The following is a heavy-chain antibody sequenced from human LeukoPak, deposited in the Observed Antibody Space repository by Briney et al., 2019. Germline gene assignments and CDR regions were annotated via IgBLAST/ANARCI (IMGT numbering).Heavy chain of an antibody. CDR3: AKVIVFLFVDP. D-gene: IGHD2-15*01. Sequence: PGGSLRLSCAASGFTFSSYALNWVRQAPGKGLEWVSTIVSDGYKAYYADSVKGRFAISRDNSKNTLYLQMNNLRVEDTAVYYCAKVIVFLFVDPWGQGTLVTVSS. CDR1: GFTFSSYA. V-gene: IGHV3-23*05. CDR2: IVSDGYKA. J-gene: IGHJ5*02.